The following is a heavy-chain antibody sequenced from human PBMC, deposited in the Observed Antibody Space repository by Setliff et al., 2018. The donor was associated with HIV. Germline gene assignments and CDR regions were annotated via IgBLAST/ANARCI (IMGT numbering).Heavy chain of an antibody. CDR2: INPNSGGT. D-gene: IGHD3-22*01. CDR1: GYTFTGYY. V-gene: IGHV1-2*02. J-gene: IGHJ4*02. CDR3: ARGRYYYDSSGYYPLDY. Sequence: GASVKVSCKASGYTFTGYYMHWVRQAPGQGLEWMGWINPNSGGTNYAQKFQGRVTMTRDTSISTAYMELSRLRSDDTAVYYCARGRYYYDSSGYYPLDYWGQGTLVTVSS.